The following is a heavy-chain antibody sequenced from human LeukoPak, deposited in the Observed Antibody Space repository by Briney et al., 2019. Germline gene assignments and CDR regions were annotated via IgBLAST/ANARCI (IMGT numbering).Heavy chain of an antibody. CDR3: ARGRVYPLYYYYGMDV. Sequence: SETLSLTCAVYGGSLSGYYWSWIRQPPGKGLEWIGEINHSGSTNYNPSLKSRVTISVDTSKNQFSLKLSSVTAADTAVYYCARGRVYPLYYYYGMDVWGQGTTVTVSS. CDR2: INHSGST. D-gene: IGHD6-6*01. CDR1: GGSLSGYY. V-gene: IGHV4-34*01. J-gene: IGHJ6*02.